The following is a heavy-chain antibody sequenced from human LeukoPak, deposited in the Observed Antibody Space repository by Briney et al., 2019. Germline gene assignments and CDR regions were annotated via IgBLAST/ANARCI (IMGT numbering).Heavy chain of an antibody. Sequence: GGSLRLSCAASGFTVSDNYMTWVRQAPGKGLEWVSSIYNTGATHYADSVKGRFTISRDNAKNTLFLQMNSLRAEDTAVYYCVRDGVGAPPFDYWGQGTLVTVSS. CDR3: VRDGVGAPPFDY. CDR2: IYNTGAT. J-gene: IGHJ4*02. D-gene: IGHD1-26*01. V-gene: IGHV3-66*01. CDR1: GFTVSDNY.